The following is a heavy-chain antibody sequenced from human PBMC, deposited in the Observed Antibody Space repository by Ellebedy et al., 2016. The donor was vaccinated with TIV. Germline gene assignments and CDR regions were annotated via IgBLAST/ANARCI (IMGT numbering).Heavy chain of an antibody. D-gene: IGHD1-7*01. V-gene: IGHV3-7*02. CDR1: GFTFSRFW. CDR2: MKYDEIET. Sequence: PGGSLRLSCAASGFTFSRFWTGWIRQAPGKGLEWVAHMKYDEIETYYANSIKGRFTISRDNARNSLYLQMNSLRAEDTAVYYWASNPTELLLAFDIWGQGTMVTVSS. J-gene: IGHJ3*02. CDR3: ASNPTELLLAFDI.